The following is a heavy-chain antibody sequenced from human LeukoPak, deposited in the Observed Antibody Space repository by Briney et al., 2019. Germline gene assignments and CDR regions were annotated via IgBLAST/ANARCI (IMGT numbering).Heavy chain of an antibody. Sequence: GGSLRLSCATSGFTFTTFWMHWVRQAPGKGLVWVSRISNDGSNTNYADSVKGRFTISRDNAKNTVYLQMNSLRAEDTAVYYCARVMGRYCSSTSCYVDYWGQGTLVTVSS. D-gene: IGHD2-2*01. V-gene: IGHV3-74*01. CDR1: GFTFTTFW. CDR2: ISNDGSNT. J-gene: IGHJ4*02. CDR3: ARVMGRYCSSTSCYVDY.